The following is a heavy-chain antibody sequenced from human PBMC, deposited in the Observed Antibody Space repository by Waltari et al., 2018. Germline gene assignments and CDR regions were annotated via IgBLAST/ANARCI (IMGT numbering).Heavy chain of an antibody. Sequence: EVQLLESGGGLVQPGGSLRLSCAASGFTFSSYAMSWVRQAPGKGLEWVSAISGSGGSTYYADSVKGRFTISRDNSKNTLYLQMNSRRAEDTAVYYCAKDGVMEWELLYWGQGTLVTVSS. CDR2: ISGSGGST. CDR3: AKDGVMEWELLY. J-gene: IGHJ4*02. D-gene: IGHD1-26*01. CDR1: GFTFSSYA. V-gene: IGHV3-23*01.